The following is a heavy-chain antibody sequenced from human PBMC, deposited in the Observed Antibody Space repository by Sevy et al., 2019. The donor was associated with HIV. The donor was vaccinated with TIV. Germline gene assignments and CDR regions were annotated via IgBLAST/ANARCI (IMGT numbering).Heavy chain of an antibody. CDR3: VREGVGGYSYGFDY. D-gene: IGHD5-18*01. J-gene: IGHJ4*02. V-gene: IGHV3-74*03. Sequence: GGSLRLSCAASGFSFSIYWMHWVRQVPGKGLVWVSRINRDGSSTTYADSVKGRFTFSRDNAKNTLFLQMNSRRVEETAVYYCVREGVGGYSYGFDYWGQGTLVTVSS. CDR1: GFSFSIYW. CDR2: INRDGSST.